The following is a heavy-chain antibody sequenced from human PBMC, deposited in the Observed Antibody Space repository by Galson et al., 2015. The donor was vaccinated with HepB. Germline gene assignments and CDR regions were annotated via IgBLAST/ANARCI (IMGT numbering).Heavy chain of an antibody. Sequence: SLRLSCAASGFTFSNYWMHWVRQAPGKGLVWVSRINSDGTYITYADSVKGRFTISRDNAKNTLYLQMNSPRAEDTALYYCARTCGAAAGIFANWGQGSLVTVSS. V-gene: IGHV3-74*01. CDR1: GFTFSNYW. D-gene: IGHD6-13*01. J-gene: IGHJ4*02. CDR2: INSDGTYI. CDR3: ARTCGAAAGIFAN.